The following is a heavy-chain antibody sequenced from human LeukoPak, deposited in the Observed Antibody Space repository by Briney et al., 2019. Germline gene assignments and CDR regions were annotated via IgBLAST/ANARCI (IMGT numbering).Heavy chain of an antibody. CDR2: ISGSAGNT. D-gene: IGHD4-17*01. J-gene: IGHJ6*02. CDR1: GFTFSSYA. Sequence: PGGSLRLSCAASGFTFSSYATSWVRQAPGKGLEWVSGISGSAGNTYYADSVKGRFTISRDNFDNTLYLQMNSLRAEDTAVYYCAKDLELSRYGDQIYAMDVWGQGTTVTVSS. CDR3: AKDLELSRYGDQIYAMDV. V-gene: IGHV3-23*01.